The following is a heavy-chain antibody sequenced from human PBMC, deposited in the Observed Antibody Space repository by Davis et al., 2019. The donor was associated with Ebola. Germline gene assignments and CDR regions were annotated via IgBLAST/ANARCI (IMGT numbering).Heavy chain of an antibody. V-gene: IGHV3-21*01. J-gene: IGHJ4*02. D-gene: IGHD6-19*01. CDR3: ARVRAVAHFDY. CDR2: ISSSSSYI. Sequence: GGSLRLSCAASGFTFTNYDMHWVRQAPGKGLEWVSSISSSSSYIYYADSVKGRFTISRDNAKNSLYLQMNSLRAEDTAVYYCARVRAVAHFDYWGQGTLVTVSS. CDR1: GFTFTNYD.